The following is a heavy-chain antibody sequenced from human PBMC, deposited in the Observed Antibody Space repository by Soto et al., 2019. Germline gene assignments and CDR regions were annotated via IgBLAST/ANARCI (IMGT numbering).Heavy chain of an antibody. J-gene: IGHJ5*02. V-gene: IGHV4-34*01. D-gene: IGHD3-10*01. CDR1: VGSFMGYS. Sequence: QVQLQQWGAGLLKPSETLSLPCAFYVGSFMGYSWGWIRHPPGKGWEWIGEINHSGRTNYNPSLKSRVTISVDTSKNQFSLKLSSVTAADTAVYYCARFPGALYYYGSGSSNWFDPWGQGTLVTVSS. CDR3: ARFPGALYYYGSGSSNWFDP. CDR2: INHSGRT.